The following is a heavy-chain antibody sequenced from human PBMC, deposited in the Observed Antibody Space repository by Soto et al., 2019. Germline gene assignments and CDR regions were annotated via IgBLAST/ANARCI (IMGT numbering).Heavy chain of an antibody. V-gene: IGHV3-33*01. J-gene: IGHJ5*02. D-gene: IGHD6-19*01. Sequence: GGSLRLSCAASGFTFTNYGMHWVRQAPGKGLEWVAVLRDDADDTYYADSVKGRFTISRDNSKNTLYLEMNSLRAEDSAVYYCARPYGSNSNWFDPWGQGTLVTVSS. CDR1: GFTFTNYG. CDR2: LRDDADDT. CDR3: ARPYGSNSNWFDP.